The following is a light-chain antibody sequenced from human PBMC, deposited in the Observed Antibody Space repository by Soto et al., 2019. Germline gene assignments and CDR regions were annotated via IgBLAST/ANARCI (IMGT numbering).Light chain of an antibody. V-gene: IGLV3-21*04. CDR3: QVWDGSSDHLV. J-gene: IGLJ1*01. Sequence: SYELTQPPSVSVAPGKTATITCGINNIGTQSVHWYQQKPGQAPVLVIYYDTDRPSGIPERFSGSNSGNTATLTISRVEAGDEADYYCQVWDGSSDHLVFGTGTKLTVL. CDR1: NIGTQS. CDR2: YDT.